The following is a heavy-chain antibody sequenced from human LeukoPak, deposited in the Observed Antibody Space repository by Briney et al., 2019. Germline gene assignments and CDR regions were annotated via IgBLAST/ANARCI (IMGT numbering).Heavy chain of an antibody. J-gene: IGHJ4*02. V-gene: IGHV3-48*01. CDR3: ARISKYSSRYDVM. Sequence: PGGSLRLSCAVSGFTFSTYGWNWVSQAPGKGLEWISYISRSGDTIFYADSVKGRFTISRDNAKNSLYLQMNSLRAEDTALYYCARISKYSSRYDVMGAQGTLVTVSS. D-gene: IGHD6-6*01. CDR2: ISRSGDTI. CDR1: GFTFSTYG.